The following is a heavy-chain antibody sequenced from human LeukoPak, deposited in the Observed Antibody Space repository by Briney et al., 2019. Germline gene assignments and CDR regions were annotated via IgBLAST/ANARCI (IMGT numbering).Heavy chain of an antibody. CDR3: ARGWIQLWRGFDY. V-gene: IGHV4-31*03. Sequence: SQTLSLTCTVSGGSISSGGYYWRWLRQHPGKGLEWFGYIYYSGSTYYNPSLKSRVTISVDTSKNQFSLKLSSVTAADTAVYYCARGWIQLWRGFDYWGQGTLVTVSS. J-gene: IGHJ4*02. CDR2: IYYSGST. D-gene: IGHD5-18*01. CDR1: GGSISSGGYY.